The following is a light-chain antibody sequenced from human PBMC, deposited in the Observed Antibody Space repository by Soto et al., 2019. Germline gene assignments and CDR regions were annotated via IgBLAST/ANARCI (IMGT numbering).Light chain of an antibody. V-gene: IGLV2-14*01. Sequence: QSALTQPASVSGSPGQSITISCTGTSSDVGGYNYVSWYQQHPGKAPKLMIYEVSNRPSGVSNRFSGSKSGNTASLTISGLQAEDEAHYYCSSYTSSSTLVFGTGTKVIVL. J-gene: IGLJ1*01. CDR2: EVS. CDR3: SSYTSSSTLV. CDR1: SSDVGGYNY.